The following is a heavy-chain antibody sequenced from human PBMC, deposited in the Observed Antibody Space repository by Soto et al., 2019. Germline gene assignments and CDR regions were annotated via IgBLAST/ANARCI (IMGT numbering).Heavy chain of an antibody. CDR2: IIPIFGTA. Sequence: QVQLVQSGAEVKKPGSSVKVSCKASGGTFSSYAISWVRQAPGQGLEWMGGIIPIFGTANYAQKFQGRVTITADDSTSTAYMELSSLRSEDTAVYYCAAKTGVTMIVVPPYFDLWGRGTLVTVSS. CDR3: AAKTGVTMIVVPPYFDL. D-gene: IGHD3-22*01. J-gene: IGHJ2*01. V-gene: IGHV1-69*01. CDR1: GGTFSSYA.